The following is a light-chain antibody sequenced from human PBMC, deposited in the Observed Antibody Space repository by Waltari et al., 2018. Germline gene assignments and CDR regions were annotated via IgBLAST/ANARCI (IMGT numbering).Light chain of an antibody. J-gene: IGLJ1*01. CDR1: SSDVGAYNS. CDR2: DVS. V-gene: IGLV2-14*03. Sequence: QSALTQPASVSGSPGQSITISCTGTSSDVGAYNSVSWYQQHPGKAPKVMIYDVSKRPSGVSDRFSGSKSGNTASLTISGPQTEDEADYYCSSYTSSSTYVFGSGTKVTVL. CDR3: SSYTSSSTYV.